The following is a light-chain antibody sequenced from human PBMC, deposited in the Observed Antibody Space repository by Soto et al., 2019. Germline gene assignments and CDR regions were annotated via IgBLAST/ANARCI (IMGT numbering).Light chain of an antibody. Sequence: EIGFTQSPATLSLAPGGRGTLACRASQSVRSYLAWYQQRPGQAPRPLIYDASNRATGIPARFIGSGCGTDFTLTTSSLQPADVAADFCQQRRDWRRLTVGPGTKVDI. V-gene: IGKV3-11*01. CDR3: QQRRDWRRLT. CDR2: DAS. CDR1: QSVRSY. J-gene: IGKJ3*01.